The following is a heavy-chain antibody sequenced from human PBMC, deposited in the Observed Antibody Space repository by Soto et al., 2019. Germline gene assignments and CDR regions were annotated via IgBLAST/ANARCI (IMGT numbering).Heavy chain of an antibody. CDR3: ASIGAAGAAFDF. V-gene: IGHV4-34*01. Sequence: PSETLSLTCAVYGGSFSGYYWSWIRQPPGKGLEWIGEINHSGSTNYNPSLKSRVTISVDTSKNQFSLKLSSVTAADTAVYYCASIGAAGAAFDFWGKGTLVPVSS. CDR2: INHSGST. D-gene: IGHD6-13*01. CDR1: GGSFSGYY. J-gene: IGHJ3*01.